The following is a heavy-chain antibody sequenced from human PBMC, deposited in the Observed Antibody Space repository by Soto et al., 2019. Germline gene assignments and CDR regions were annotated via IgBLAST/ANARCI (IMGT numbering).Heavy chain of an antibody. CDR3: AREPLD. CDR1: GGSISSGGYY. CDR2: IYYSGIT. V-gene: IGHV4-31*03. Sequence: QVQLQESGPGLVKPSQTLSLTCTVSGGSISSGGYYWTWIRQHPGKGLEWIGYIYYSGITYYNPPLESXXTISVDTSKTQFSLKLRSVTAADPAVYYCAREPLDWGQGTLVTVSS. J-gene: IGHJ4*02.